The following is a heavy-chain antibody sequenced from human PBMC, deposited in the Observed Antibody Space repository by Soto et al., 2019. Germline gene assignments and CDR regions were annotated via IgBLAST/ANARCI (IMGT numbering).Heavy chain of an antibody. CDR3: ARGAFMVRGVIIYYYGMDV. CDR1: GYTFTSYG. V-gene: IGHV1-18*01. J-gene: IGHJ6*02. D-gene: IGHD3-10*01. Sequence: ASVKVSCKASGYTFTSYGISWVRQAPGQGLEWMGWISAYNGNTNYAQKLQGRVTMTTDTSTRTAYMELRSLRSDDTAVYYCARGAFMVRGVIIYYYGMDVWGQGTTVTVSS. CDR2: ISAYNGNT.